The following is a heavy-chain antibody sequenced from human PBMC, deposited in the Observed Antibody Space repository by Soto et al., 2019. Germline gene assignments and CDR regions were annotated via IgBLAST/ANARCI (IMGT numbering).Heavy chain of an antibody. CDR1: GFTFSSYS. CDR2: ISSSSSYI. J-gene: IGHJ4*02. V-gene: IGHV3-21*01. CDR3: AREGIAAALDY. Sequence: EVQLVESGGGLVKPGGSLRLSCAASGFTFSSYSMNWVRQAPGKGLESVSSISSSSSYIYYADSVKGRFTISRDNAKNSLYLQVNSLRAEDTAVYYCAREGIAAALDYWGQGTLVTVSS. D-gene: IGHD6-13*01.